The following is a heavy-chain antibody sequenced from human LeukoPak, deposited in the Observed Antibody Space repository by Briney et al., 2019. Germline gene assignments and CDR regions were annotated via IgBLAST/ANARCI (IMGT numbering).Heavy chain of an antibody. J-gene: IGHJ4*02. V-gene: IGHV3-7*01. D-gene: IGHD6-19*01. Sequence: PGGSLRLSCAASGLTFSSYWMSWVRQAPGKGLEWLADIKHDGSEQYYVDSVKGRFTISRDNAKNSLYLQMNSLRAEDTAVYYCARDTSGRSGWHHFDNWGQGTLVTVSS. CDR3: ARDTSGRSGWHHFDN. CDR1: GLTFSSYW. CDR2: IKHDGSEQ.